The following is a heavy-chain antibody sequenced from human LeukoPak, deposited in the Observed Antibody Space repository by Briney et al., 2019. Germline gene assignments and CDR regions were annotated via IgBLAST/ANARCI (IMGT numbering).Heavy chain of an antibody. CDR2: IIPILGIA. Sequence: SVKVSCKASGGTFSSYGISWVRQAPGQGLEWMGRIIPILGIANYAQKLQGRVTITADKSTSTAYMELSSLRSEDTAVYYCARGNSGWRYDSIDYWGQGTLVTVSS. CDR1: GGTFSSYG. D-gene: IGHD6-19*01. J-gene: IGHJ4*02. V-gene: IGHV1-69*04. CDR3: ARGNSGWRYDSIDY.